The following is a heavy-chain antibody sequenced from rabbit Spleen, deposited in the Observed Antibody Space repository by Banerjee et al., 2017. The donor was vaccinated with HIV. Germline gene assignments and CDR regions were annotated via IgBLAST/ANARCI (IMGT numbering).Heavy chain of an antibody. CDR1: AFSFNNNYY. Sequence: QSLEESGGGLVQPEGSLTLTCTASAFSFNNNYYMCWVRQAPGKGLEWIACIYGGDGISTAYASWAKGRFTVSKTSSATVTLQMTSLTAADTATYLCARDLVAVIGWNFNLWGQGTLVTVS. D-gene: IGHD1-1*01. CDR2: IYGGDGIST. J-gene: IGHJ4*01. CDR3: ARDLVAVIGWNFNL. V-gene: IGHV1S40*01.